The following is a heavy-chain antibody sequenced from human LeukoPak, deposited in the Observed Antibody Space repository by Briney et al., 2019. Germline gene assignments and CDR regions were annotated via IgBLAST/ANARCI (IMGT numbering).Heavy chain of an antibody. D-gene: IGHD2-2*03. V-gene: IGHV3-30*02. Sequence: GGSLRLSCAASGFTFSSYGMHWVRQAPGKGLEWVAFIRYDGSNKYYADSVKGRFTISRDNSKNTLYLQMNSLRAEDTAVYYCAKCAQPWIGGGVDYWGQGTLVTVSS. CDR3: AKCAQPWIGGGVDY. J-gene: IGHJ4*02. CDR1: GFTFSSYG. CDR2: IRYDGSNK.